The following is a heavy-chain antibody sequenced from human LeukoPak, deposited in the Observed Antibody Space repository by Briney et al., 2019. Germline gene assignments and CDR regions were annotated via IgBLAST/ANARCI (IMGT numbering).Heavy chain of an antibody. CDR1: GYTFTSYG. V-gene: IGHV1-18*01. Sequence: ASVKVSCKASGYTFTSYGISWVRQAPGQGLEWMGWISAYNGNTNYAQKLQGRVTMTTDTSTSTAYMELSSLRSEDTAVYYCASSSSSWYNWFDPWGQGTLVTVSS. CDR2: ISAYNGNT. D-gene: IGHD6-13*01. CDR3: ASSSSSWYNWFDP. J-gene: IGHJ5*02.